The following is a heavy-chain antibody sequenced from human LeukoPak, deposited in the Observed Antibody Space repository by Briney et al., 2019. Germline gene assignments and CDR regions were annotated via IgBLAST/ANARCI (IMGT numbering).Heavy chain of an antibody. J-gene: IGHJ4*02. CDR1: GGSISSSSYY. D-gene: IGHD3-22*01. Sequence: SETLSLTCTVSGGSISSSSYYWGWIRQPPGKGLEWIGNMYYSGSSYYNPSLKSRVTISVDTSKNQFSLKLSSVTAADTAVYYCARVGYYDSSGSDYWGQGTLVTVSS. V-gene: IGHV4-39*01. CDR3: ARVGYYDSSGSDY. CDR2: MYYSGSS.